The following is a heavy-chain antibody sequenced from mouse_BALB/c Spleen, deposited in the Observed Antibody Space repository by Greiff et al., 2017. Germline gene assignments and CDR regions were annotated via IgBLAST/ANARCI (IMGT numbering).Heavy chain of an antibody. Sequence: VQLQQSGPGLVQPSQSLSITCTVSGFSLTSYGVHWVRQSPGKGLEWLGVIWSGGSTDYNAACISRLSISKDNSKSQVFFKMNSLQANDTAIYYCARDDYGWFAYWGQGTLVTVSA. V-gene: IGHV2-2*02. CDR1: GFSLTSYG. J-gene: IGHJ3*01. D-gene: IGHD2-4*01. CDR2: IWSGGST. CDR3: ARDDYGWFAY.